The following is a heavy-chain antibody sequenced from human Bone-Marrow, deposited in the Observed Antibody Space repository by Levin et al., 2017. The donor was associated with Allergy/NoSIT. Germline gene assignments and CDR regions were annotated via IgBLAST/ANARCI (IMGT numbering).Heavy chain of an antibody. CDR1: GGSIRSHY. CDR2: IYYSGIT. CDR3: ARSGYITSSHSCRWYFAL. V-gene: IGHV4-59*11. Sequence: SETLSLTCTVSGGSIRSHYWSWIRQPPGKALESLGYIYYSGITNYNPSLQSRVTISVDTSQNQFSLKLTSVTAADTAVYYCARSGYITSSHSCRWYFALWGRGTLVTVSS. D-gene: IGHD3-3*02. J-gene: IGHJ2*01.